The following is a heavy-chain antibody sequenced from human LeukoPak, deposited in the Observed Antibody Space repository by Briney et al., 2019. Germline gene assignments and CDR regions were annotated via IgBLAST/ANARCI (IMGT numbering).Heavy chain of an antibody. V-gene: IGHV4-38-2*01. CDR3: ARWSSGSYDGLDY. CDR2: IYHSGST. CDR1: GYSISSGYY. Sequence: SETLSLTCAVSGYSISSGYYWGWIRQPPGKGLEWIGSIYHSGSTYYNPSLKSRVTISVDTSKNQFSLKLSSVTAADTAVYYCARWSSGSYDGLDYWGQGTLVTVSS. J-gene: IGHJ4*02. D-gene: IGHD3-10*01.